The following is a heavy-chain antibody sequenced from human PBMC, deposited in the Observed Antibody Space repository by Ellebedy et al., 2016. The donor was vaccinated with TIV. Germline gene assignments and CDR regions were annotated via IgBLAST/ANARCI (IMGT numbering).Heavy chain of an antibody. CDR2: IYYSGST. CDR3: ASTPTPYYYGVDV. J-gene: IGHJ6*02. Sequence: GSLRLXCTVSGGSISSYYWSWIRQPPGKGLEWIGYIYYSGSTNYNPSLKSRVTISVDTSKNRFSLKLSSVTAADTAVYYCASTPTPYYYGVDVWGQGTTVTVSS. CDR1: GGSISSYY. D-gene: IGHD2-15*01. V-gene: IGHV4-59*01.